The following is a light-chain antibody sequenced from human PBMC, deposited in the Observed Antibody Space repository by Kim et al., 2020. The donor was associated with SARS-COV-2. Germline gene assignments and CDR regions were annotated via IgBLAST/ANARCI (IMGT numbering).Light chain of an antibody. CDR2: DAS. J-gene: IGKJ1*01. CDR1: QSIRAD. Sequence: LAPRGRATLSCRASQSIRADLAWYQQKSGQAPRLLIYDASTRATGVPARFTGSGSGTDLTLTINGLQSEDFAIYYCQQYNYWPPWTFGQGTKVDIK. CDR3: QQYNYWPPWT. V-gene: IGKV3-15*01.